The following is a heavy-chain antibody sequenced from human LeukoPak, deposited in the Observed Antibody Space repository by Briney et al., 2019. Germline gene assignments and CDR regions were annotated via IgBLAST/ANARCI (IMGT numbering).Heavy chain of an antibody. V-gene: IGHV1-18*01. CDR2: ISAYNGNT. Sequence: ASVKVSCKASGYTFTSYGISWVRQAPGQGLERMGWISAYNGNTNYAQKLQGRVTMTTDTSTSTAYMELRSLRSDDTAVYYCARDATYYYDSSGYYPFDYWGQGTLVTVSS. CDR1: GYTFTSYG. D-gene: IGHD3-22*01. J-gene: IGHJ4*02. CDR3: ARDATYYYDSSGYYPFDY.